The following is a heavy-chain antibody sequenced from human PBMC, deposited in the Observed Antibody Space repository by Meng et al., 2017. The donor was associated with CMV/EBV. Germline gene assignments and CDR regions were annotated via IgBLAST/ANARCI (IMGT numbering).Heavy chain of an antibody. CDR1: GYTFTGYG. D-gene: IGHD3-3*01. CDR3: ARGNGVAHDY. CDR2: INAGDGNR. V-gene: IGHV1-3*01. J-gene: IGHJ4*02. Sequence: QVQLVQSGAEVKKPGASVKVSCKASGYTFTGYGIHWVRQAPGQRLEGMGWINAGDGNRKYSQKFQDRVTITRDTSASTAYMELSSLRSEDTAVYYCARGNGVAHDYWGQGTLVTVSS.